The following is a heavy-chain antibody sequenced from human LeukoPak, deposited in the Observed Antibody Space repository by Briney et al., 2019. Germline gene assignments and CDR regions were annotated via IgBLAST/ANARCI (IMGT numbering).Heavy chain of an antibody. J-gene: IGHJ4*02. V-gene: IGHV1-18*01. Sequence: GASVKVSCKASGYTFTSYGISWVRQAPGQGLEWMGWISPYNGNTHYAQKLQGRVTMTTDTSTSTAYMELRSLRSDDTAVYYCARGPAYCGGDCYFDYWGQGTLVTVFS. CDR1: GYTFTSYG. CDR3: ARGPAYCGGDCYFDY. CDR2: ISPYNGNT. D-gene: IGHD2-21*02.